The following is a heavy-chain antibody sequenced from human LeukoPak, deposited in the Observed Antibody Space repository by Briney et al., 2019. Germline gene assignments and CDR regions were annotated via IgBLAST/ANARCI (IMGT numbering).Heavy chain of an antibody. CDR1: GFTFSSYA. CDR3: AKDGTSGYYFFDY. V-gene: IGHV3-23*01. J-gene: IGHJ4*02. CDR2: ISGSGGST. Sequence: PGGSLRLSCAASGFTFSSYAMSWVRQAPGKGLEWVAVISGSGGSTYYADSVKGRFTISRDNSKNTLYLQMTSLRAEDTAAYYCAKDGTSGYYFFDYWGQGTLVTVSS. D-gene: IGHD3-22*01.